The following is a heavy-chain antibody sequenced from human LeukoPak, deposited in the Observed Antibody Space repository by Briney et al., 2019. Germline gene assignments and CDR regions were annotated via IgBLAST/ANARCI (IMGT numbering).Heavy chain of an antibody. CDR3: ARPAVAGNQNWFDP. D-gene: IGHD6-19*01. Sequence: SETLSLTCTVSGYSISSGYYWGWIRQPPGKGLEWIGSIYHSGSTYYNPSLKSRVTISVDTSKNQFSLKLSSVTAADTAVYYCARPAVAGNQNWFDPWGQGTLVTVSS. CDR2: IYHSGST. V-gene: IGHV4-38-2*02. CDR1: GYSISSGYY. J-gene: IGHJ5*02.